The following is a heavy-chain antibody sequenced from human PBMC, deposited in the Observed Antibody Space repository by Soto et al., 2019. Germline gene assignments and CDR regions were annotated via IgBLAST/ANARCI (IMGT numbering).Heavy chain of an antibody. V-gene: IGHV3-74*01. D-gene: IGHD3-22*01. CDR3: ARGDGDYYDGNGYLGRH. J-gene: IGHJ4*02. CDR1: GFTFSSYW. Sequence: EVQLVESGGGIVQPGGSLRLSCAASGFTFSSYWMHWVRQAPGKGLVWVSRINSDGSRTSYADSAKAQSTISRDNAKNTVYLQMKSLRAEDTAVYYCARGDGDYYDGNGYLGRHWGQGTLVTVSS. CDR2: INSDGSRT.